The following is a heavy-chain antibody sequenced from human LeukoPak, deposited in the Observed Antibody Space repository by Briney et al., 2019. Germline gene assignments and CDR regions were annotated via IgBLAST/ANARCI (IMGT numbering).Heavy chain of an antibody. Sequence: SETLSLTCTVSGGSISSYYWSWIRQPAGKRLEWIGRISSSGSTNYNPSLKSRVTMSVDSSKNQFSLKLSSVTAADTAVYYCARDDRDGYNSYYFDYWGQGTLVTVSS. CDR3: ARDDRDGYNSYYFDY. CDR2: ISSSGST. D-gene: IGHD5-24*01. CDR1: GGSISSYY. J-gene: IGHJ4*02. V-gene: IGHV4-4*07.